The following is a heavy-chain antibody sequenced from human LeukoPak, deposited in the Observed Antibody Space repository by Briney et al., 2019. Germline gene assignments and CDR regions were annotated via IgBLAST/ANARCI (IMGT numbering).Heavy chain of an antibody. Sequence: TSETLSLTCTVSGGSISDYYWSWIRQPPGKGLEWIGYIYYSGSTKYNPYLKSRVTISIDASKNQFSLKLSSVTAADTALYYCARGTGAYYYLWGQGTMVTVSS. CDR1: GGSISDYY. V-gene: IGHV4-59*01. D-gene: IGHD3-22*01. J-gene: IGHJ3*01. CDR2: IYYSGST. CDR3: ARGTGAYYYL.